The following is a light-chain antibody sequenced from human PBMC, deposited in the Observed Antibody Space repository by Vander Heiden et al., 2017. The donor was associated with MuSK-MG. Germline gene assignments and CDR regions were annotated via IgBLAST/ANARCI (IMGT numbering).Light chain of an antibody. CDR1: QNVNNY. CDR3: QQRNDWPIT. V-gene: IGKV3-11*01. J-gene: IGKJ5*01. Sequence: EIVLTQSPATLSLSPGERATLSCRASQNVNNYLAWLQQKPGQAPRLLIYGASNRASGIPASFSGSGSGTDFTLTISSLEPEDFAVYYCQQRNDWPITFGQGTRLXIK. CDR2: GAS.